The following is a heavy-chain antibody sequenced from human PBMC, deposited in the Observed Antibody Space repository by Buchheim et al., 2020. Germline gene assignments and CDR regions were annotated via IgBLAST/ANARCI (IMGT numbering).Heavy chain of an antibody. V-gene: IGHV4-61*02. CDR1: GGSISSGSYY. Sequence: QVQLQESGPGLVKPSQTLSLTCTVSGGSISSGSYYWSWIRQPAGKGLEWIGRIYTSGSTNYNPSLKSRVTLSVDQSKNQFSLKLSSVTAADTAVYYCARGVAGGYGYFDYWGQGTL. J-gene: IGHJ4*02. CDR2: IYTSGST. D-gene: IGHD3-3*01. CDR3: ARGVAGGYGYFDY.